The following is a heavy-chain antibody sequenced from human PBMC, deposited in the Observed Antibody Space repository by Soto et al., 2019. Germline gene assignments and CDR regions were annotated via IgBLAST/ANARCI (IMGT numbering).Heavy chain of an antibody. Sequence: ASVKVSCKASGYTFTGYDLNWVRQATGQGLEWMGWMNPHSGNTGSAQKFQGRVTMTRNTSISTAYMELSSLRSEDTAAYYCASGVYSRGWYGGDWFDPWGQGTPVPGYS. CDR2: MNPHSGNT. CDR1: GYTFTGYD. CDR3: ASGVYSRGWYGGDWFDP. D-gene: IGHD6-19*01. J-gene: IGHJ5*02. V-gene: IGHV1-8*02.